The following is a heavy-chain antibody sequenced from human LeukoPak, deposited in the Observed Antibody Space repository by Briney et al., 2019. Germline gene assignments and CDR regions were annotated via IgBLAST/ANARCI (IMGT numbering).Heavy chain of an antibody. V-gene: IGHV3-30-3*01. D-gene: IGHD2-2*02. J-gene: IGHJ6*02. Sequence: GGSLRLSCAASGFTFSSYAMHWVRQAPGKGLEWVAVISYDGSNKYYADSVKGRFTISRDNSKNTLYLQMNSLRAEDTAVYYCAKVKGGYCSSTSCYTAHSYYYYYGMDVWGQGTTVTVSS. CDR2: ISYDGSNK. CDR1: GFTFSSYA. CDR3: AKVKGGYCSSTSCYTAHSYYYYYGMDV.